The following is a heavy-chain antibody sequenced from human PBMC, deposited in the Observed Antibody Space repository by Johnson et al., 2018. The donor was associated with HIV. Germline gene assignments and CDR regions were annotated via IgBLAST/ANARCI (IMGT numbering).Heavy chain of an antibody. D-gene: IGHD1-14*01. V-gene: IGHV3-23*04. CDR3: AKDRVGIYGEPWDI. CDR1: GITISRNW. Sequence: VQLVESGGGLVQPGGSLTLSCAASGITISRNWMHWVRQAPGQGLEWVSAISGSGGSTYYADSVKGRFTISSDNSKNTLYLQMNSLRAEDTAVYYCAKDRVGIYGEPWDIWGQGTMVTVSS. CDR2: ISGSGGST. J-gene: IGHJ3*02.